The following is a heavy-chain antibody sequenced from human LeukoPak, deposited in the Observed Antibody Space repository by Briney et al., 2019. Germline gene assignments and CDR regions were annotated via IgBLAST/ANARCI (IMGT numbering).Heavy chain of an antibody. Sequence: GGSLILSCAASEFTFSSYAMSWVRQAPRKGLEWVSSISGSGGSTKYADSVKGRFTISRDNSKNTVFLQMNSLRAEDTAVYYCAKTLTDYTTSWYPVGDWGQGTLVTVSS. CDR2: ISGSGGST. CDR3: AKTLTDYTTSWYPVGD. V-gene: IGHV3-23*01. J-gene: IGHJ4*02. CDR1: EFTFSSYA. D-gene: IGHD6-13*01.